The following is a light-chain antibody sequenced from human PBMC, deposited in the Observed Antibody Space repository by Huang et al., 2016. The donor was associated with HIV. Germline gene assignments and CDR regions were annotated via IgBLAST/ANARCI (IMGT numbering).Light chain of an antibody. CDR3: QQYGNSPGT. V-gene: IGKV3-20*01. J-gene: IGKJ1*01. Sequence: EIVLTQSPGTLSLSPGERAAPSCRASQSVSSSYLAWYQQKPGQAPRLLIYGASSRATGIPDRFSGSGSGTDFTLTISRLEPEDFAVYYCQQYGNSPGTFGPGTKVEIK. CDR2: GAS. CDR1: QSVSSSY.